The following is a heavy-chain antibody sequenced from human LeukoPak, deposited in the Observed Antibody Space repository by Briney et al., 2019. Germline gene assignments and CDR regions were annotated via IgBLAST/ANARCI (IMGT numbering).Heavy chain of an antibody. D-gene: IGHD2-15*01. V-gene: IGHV4-61*02. J-gene: IGHJ5*02. Sequence: SETLSLTCTVSGGSISGSSYYWSWIRQPAGKGLEWIGRIYTSGSTNYNPSLKSRVTMSVDTSKNQFSLKLSSVTAADTAVYYCARDNPGLVWGYCSGGSCYSGWFDPWGQGTLVTVSS. CDR3: ARDNPGLVWGYCSGGSCYSGWFDP. CDR1: GGSISGSSYY. CDR2: IYTSGST.